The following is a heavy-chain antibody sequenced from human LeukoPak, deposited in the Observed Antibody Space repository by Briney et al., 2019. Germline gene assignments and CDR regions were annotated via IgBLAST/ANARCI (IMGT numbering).Heavy chain of an antibody. V-gene: IGHV3-48*01. CDR2: ISSSSSSI. D-gene: IGHD3-16*02. J-gene: IGHJ4*02. CDR1: GFTFSSYN. Sequence: GGSLRLSCAASGFTFSSYNMNWVRQAPGKGLEWVSYISSSSSSIYYADSVKGRFTISRDNAKNSLYLQMNSLRVEDTAVYYCARGRFYDYVWGSYRLFDYWGQGTLVTVSS. CDR3: ARGRFYDYVWGSYRLFDY.